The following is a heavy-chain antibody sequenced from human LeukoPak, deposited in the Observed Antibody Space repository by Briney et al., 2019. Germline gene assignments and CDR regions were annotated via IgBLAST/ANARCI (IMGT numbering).Heavy chain of an antibody. Sequence: ASVKVSCKASGYTFIGYYIHWVRQAPGQGLEWMGWINSNSGGTNYAQKFQGRVTMTRDTSISTVYMELSRLTSDDTAVYYCARDRVVRTWYFDLWGRGTLLTVSS. J-gene: IGHJ2*01. V-gene: IGHV1-2*02. CDR2: INSNSGGT. CDR3: ARDRVVRTWYFDL. D-gene: IGHD3-22*01. CDR1: GYTFIGYY.